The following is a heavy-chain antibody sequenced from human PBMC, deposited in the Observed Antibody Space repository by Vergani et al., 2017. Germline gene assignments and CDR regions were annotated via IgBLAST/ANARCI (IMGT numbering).Heavy chain of an antibody. CDR2: IYYSGST. D-gene: IGHD2-21*02. J-gene: IGHJ3*02. V-gene: IGHV4-59*01. Sequence: QVQLQESGPGLVKPSDTLSLTFTVPGGSISSYYWSWFRQPPGKGLEWFGYIYYSGSTNYNPSLKSRVTISVDTSKNQFSLKLSSVTAADTAVYYCARNPYCGGDCYSDAFDIWGQGTMVTVSS. CDR3: ARNPYCGGDCYSDAFDI. CDR1: GGSISSYY.